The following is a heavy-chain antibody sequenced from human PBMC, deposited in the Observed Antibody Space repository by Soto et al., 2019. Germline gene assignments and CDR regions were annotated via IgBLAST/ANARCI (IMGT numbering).Heavy chain of an antibody. CDR3: ARDLLGFGYTYGDV. V-gene: IGHV1-69*12. D-gene: IGHD3-10*01. Sequence: QVQLVQSGAEVKKPGSSVKVSCKASGGTFSYYALISWVRQAPGQGLEWMGGIIPIDATVNYAQKFQGRITITADESTTIVYMDLGSLRSEDTAMYYCARDLLGFGYTYGDVWGQGTTVTVSS. J-gene: IGHJ6*01. CDR2: IIPIDATV. CDR1: GGTFSYYA.